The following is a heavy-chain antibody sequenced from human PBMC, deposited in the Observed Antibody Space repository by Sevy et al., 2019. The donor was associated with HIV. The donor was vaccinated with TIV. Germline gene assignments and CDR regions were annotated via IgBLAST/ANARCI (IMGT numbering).Heavy chain of an antibody. V-gene: IGHV3-15*04. CDR1: GFTFSNAW. J-gene: IGHJ4*02. Sequence: EGSLRLSCAASGFTFSNAWMSWVRQAPGKALEWVGRIESKTDGGTTDYAAPVKGRFTISRDDSKNTLYLQMNSLKTADTAIYYCTTDSKKRGLCALLDYWGQGTLVTVSS. CDR2: IESKTDGGTT. D-gene: IGHD3-10*01. CDR3: TTDSKKRGLCALLDY.